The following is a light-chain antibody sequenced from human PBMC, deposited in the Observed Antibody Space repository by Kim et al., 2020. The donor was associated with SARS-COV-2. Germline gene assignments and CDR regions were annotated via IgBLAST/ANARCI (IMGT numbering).Light chain of an antibody. V-gene: IGKV1-8*01. CDR3: QHCHSYPLT. CDR2: AAS. J-gene: IGKJ4*01. Sequence: GDRVTITCRASQDIRDRLVWYQQIPGKAPKLLIYAASTLQSGVPSRFSGSGYGTDFTLTISSLQSEDFATYYCQHCHSYPLTFGGGTKLEIK. CDR1: QDIRDR.